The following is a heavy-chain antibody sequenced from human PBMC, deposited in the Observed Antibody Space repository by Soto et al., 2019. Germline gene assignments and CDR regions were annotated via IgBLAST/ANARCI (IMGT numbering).Heavy chain of an antibody. CDR1: RLTFWIYD. D-gene: IGHD2-21*02. V-gene: IGHV3-13*04. J-gene: IGHJ5*02. CDR2: IGTLFDT. CDR3: ARGRSNDFRSSPPPKFDP. Sequence: PGCSLELCCAACRLTFWIYDMPGVRQVTGKGLEWVSAIGTLFDTYYVGSVKGRFTVSRENARNSFFLQMNSLRAGDTAIYYCARGRSNDFRSSPPPKFDPSGQGTLLTVSS.